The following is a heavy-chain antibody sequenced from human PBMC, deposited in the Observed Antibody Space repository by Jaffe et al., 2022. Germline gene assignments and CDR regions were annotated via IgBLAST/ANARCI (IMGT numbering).Heavy chain of an antibody. CDR3: ATIKPYSSGWWRYYFDY. Sequence: QLQLQESGPGLVKPSETLSLTCTVSGGSISSSSYYWGWIRQPPGKGLEWIGSIYYSGSTYYNPSLKSRVTISVDTSKNQFSLKLSSVTAADTAVYYCATIKPYSSGWWRYYFDYWGQGTLVTVSS. V-gene: IGHV4-39*01. J-gene: IGHJ4*02. D-gene: IGHD6-19*01. CDR2: IYYSGST. CDR1: GGSISSSSYY.